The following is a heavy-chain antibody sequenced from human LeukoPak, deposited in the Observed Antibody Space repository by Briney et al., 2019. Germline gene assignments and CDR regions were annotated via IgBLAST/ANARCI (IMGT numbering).Heavy chain of an antibody. CDR3: ARHRGSSSLFDY. D-gene: IGHD6-6*01. Sequence: SETLSLTCTVSGGSISSYYWSWIRQPPGKGLEWIGYIYYSGSTNYNPSLKSRVTISVDTSKNQFSLKLSSVTAADTAVYYCARHRGSSSLFDYWGQGTLVTVSS. CDR1: GGSISSYY. V-gene: IGHV4-59*08. CDR2: IYYSGST. J-gene: IGHJ4*02.